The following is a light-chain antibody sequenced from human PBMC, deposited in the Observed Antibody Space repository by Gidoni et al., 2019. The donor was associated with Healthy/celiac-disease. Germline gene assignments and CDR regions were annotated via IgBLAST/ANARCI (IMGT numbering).Light chain of an antibody. CDR1: QSISSY. V-gene: IGKV1-39*01. Sequence: DIQMTQSPSPLSASVGDRVTITCRASQSISSYVNWYQKKPGKAPKLLIYAASSLQSGVPSRFSGSGSKTDFTLTISSLQPEDFATYYCQQSYSTPRTFGQGTKVEIK. CDR2: AAS. J-gene: IGKJ1*01. CDR3: QQSYSTPRT.